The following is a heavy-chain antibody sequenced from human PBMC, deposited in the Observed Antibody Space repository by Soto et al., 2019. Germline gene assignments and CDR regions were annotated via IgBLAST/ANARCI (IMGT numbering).Heavy chain of an antibody. D-gene: IGHD6-13*01. Sequence: GASVKVSCKASGGTFSSYAISWVRQAPGQGLEWMGGIIPIFGTANYAQKFQGRVTITADESTSTAYMELSSLRSEDTAVYYCAREEGAAAGTSMDVWGQGTTVTVSS. J-gene: IGHJ6*02. CDR2: IIPIFGTA. CDR1: GGTFSSYA. CDR3: AREEGAAAGTSMDV. V-gene: IGHV1-69*13.